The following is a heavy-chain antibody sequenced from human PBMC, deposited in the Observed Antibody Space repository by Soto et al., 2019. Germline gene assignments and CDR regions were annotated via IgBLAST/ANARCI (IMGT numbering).Heavy chain of an antibody. CDR2: ISTSGRTT. J-gene: IGHJ6*02. D-gene: IGHD6-6*01. V-gene: IGHV3-48*03. CDR1: GFTLSRYE. Sequence: EVQLVESGGGLVQPGGSLRLSCAASGFTLSRYEMNWVHQAPGKGLEWVSYISTSGRTTYYADSVKGRFTISRDNAKNSVFLQMNSLRADDTAVYYCARDYEDSSSFFSYAYGMDVWGQGTTVTVSS. CDR3: ARDYEDSSSFFSYAYGMDV.